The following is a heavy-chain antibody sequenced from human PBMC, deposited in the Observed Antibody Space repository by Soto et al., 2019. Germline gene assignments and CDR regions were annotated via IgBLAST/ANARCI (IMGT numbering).Heavy chain of an antibody. CDR3: AIPLIAMTKDAFDI. V-gene: IGHV1-69*13. D-gene: IGHD3-9*01. J-gene: IGHJ3*02. Sequence: ASVKVSCKASGGTFSSYAISWVRQAPGQGLEWMGGIIPIFGTANYAQKFQGRVTITAGESTSTAYMELSSLRSEDTAVYYCAIPLIAMTKDAFDIWGQGTMVTVSS. CDR1: GGTFSSYA. CDR2: IIPIFGTA.